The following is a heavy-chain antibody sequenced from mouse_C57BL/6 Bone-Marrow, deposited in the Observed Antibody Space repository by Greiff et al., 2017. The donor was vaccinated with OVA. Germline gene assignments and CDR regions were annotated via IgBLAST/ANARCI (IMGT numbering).Heavy chain of an antibody. J-gene: IGHJ4*01. D-gene: IGHD1-1*02. CDR1: GFNIKDDY. V-gene: IGHV14-4*01. CDR3: TKGGDYAMDY. CDR2: IDPENGDT. Sequence: EVKLQESGAELVRPGASVKLSCTASGFNIKDDYMHWVKQRPEQGLEWIGWIDPENGDTEYASKFQGKATITADTSSNTAYLQLSSLTSEDTAVYYCTKGGDYAMDYWGQGTSVTVSS.